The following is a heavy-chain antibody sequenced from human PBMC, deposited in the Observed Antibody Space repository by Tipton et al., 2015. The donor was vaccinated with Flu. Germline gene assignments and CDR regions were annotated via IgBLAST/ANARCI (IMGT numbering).Heavy chain of an antibody. D-gene: IGHD1-7*01. J-gene: IGHJ3*02. CDR3: ARRSIWNYGGLAAFDI. V-gene: IGHV4-34*01. Sequence: TLSLTCAVYGGSFSGYYWSWIRQPPGKGLEWIGEINHSGSTKYNPSLKSRVSTSVDTSENQFSLRLTSVTAADTAIYYCARRSIWNYGGLAAFDIWGQGTKVTVSS. CDR1: GGSFSGYY. CDR2: INHSGST.